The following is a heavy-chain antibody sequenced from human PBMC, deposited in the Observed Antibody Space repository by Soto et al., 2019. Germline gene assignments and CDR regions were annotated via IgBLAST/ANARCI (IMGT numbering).Heavy chain of an antibody. J-gene: IGHJ5*02. D-gene: IGHD1-26*01. CDR2: ISPSSGRV. Sequence: QVQLVQSGAEVKKPGASVKVSCKASGYTFTSYYVYWVRQAPGQGLEWMALISPSSGRVTYPQNFQGRLSVTRDTSTSTVHMELSSLTSEDTGVYYCAIRVGSLVPWGQGTLVTAS. CDR3: AIRVGSLVP. CDR1: GYTFTSYY. V-gene: IGHV1-46*01.